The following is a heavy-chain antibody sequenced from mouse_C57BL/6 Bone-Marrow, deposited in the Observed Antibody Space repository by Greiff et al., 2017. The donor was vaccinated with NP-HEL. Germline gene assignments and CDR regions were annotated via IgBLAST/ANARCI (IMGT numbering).Heavy chain of an antibody. CDR2: INPNNGGT. CDR3: AREAWFAY. V-gene: IGHV1-18*01. J-gene: IGHJ3*01. CDR1: GYTFTDYN. Sequence: VQLQQSGPELVKPGASVKIPCKASGYTFTDYNMDWVKQSHGKSLEWIGDINPNNGGTNYNQKFKGKATLTVDKSSSTAYMELRSLTSEDTAVYYCAREAWFAYWGQGTLVTVSA.